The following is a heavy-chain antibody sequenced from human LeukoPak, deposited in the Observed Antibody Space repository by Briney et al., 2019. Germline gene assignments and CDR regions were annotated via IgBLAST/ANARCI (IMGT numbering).Heavy chain of an antibody. CDR3: ASITIFGVVID. CDR1: GGSFSSGSYY. V-gene: IGHV4-61*01. J-gene: IGHJ4*02. D-gene: IGHD3-3*01. Sequence: SETLSLTCTVSGGSFSSGSYYWSWIRQPPGKGLEWIGYIYYSGSTNYNPSLKSRVTISVDTSKNQFSLKLSSETAADTAVYYCASITIFGVVIDWGQGTLVTVSS. CDR2: IYYSGST.